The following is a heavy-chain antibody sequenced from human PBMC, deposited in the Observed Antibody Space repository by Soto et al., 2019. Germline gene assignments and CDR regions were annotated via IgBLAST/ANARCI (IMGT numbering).Heavy chain of an antibody. Sequence: EVQLLESGGGLVQPGGSLRLSCAASGFTFRTNAMSWVRQAPGKGLEWVSGVSGSGESPYYADSVRGRFTISRDTSKNTLYLQMRSLKAEDTAVYYCAQGNSGWYAYYFDFWGQGMFVAVSS. J-gene: IGHJ4*02. CDR1: GFTFRTNA. CDR2: VSGSGESP. D-gene: IGHD6-19*01. V-gene: IGHV3-23*01. CDR3: AQGNSGWYAYYFDF.